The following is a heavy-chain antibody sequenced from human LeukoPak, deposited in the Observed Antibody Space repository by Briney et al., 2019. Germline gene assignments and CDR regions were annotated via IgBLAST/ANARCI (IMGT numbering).Heavy chain of an antibody. Sequence: SVKVSCKASGGTFSSYAISWVRQAPGQGLEWMGRIIPILGIANYAQKFQGRVTITADKSTSTAYMELSSLRSEDTAVYYCTRYYYDSSGSRFDYWGQGTLVTVSS. J-gene: IGHJ4*02. CDR2: IIPILGIA. CDR1: GGTFSSYA. V-gene: IGHV1-69*04. CDR3: TRYYYDSSGSRFDY. D-gene: IGHD3-22*01.